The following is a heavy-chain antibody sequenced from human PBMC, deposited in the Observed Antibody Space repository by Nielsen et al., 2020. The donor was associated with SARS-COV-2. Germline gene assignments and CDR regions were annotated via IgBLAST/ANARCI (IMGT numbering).Heavy chain of an antibody. J-gene: IGHJ4*02. V-gene: IGHV3-73*01. CDR3: APANAAVTGKEGALDY. CDR1: GFTFSGSA. Sequence: GGSLRLSCAASGFTFSGSAMHWVRQASGKGLEWVGRIRSKANNYATAYAASVKGRFTISRDDSQKTVFLQMNSLRTEDTAVYYCAPANAAVTGKEGALDYWGQGTLVTVSS. D-gene: IGHD6-19*01. CDR2: IRSKANNYAT.